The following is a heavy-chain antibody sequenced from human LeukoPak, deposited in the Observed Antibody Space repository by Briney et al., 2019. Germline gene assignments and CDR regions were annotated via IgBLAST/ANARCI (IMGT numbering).Heavy chain of an antibody. CDR1: GFTFDDYA. V-gene: IGHV3-9*01. Sequence: GGSLRLSCAASGFTFDDYAMPWVRQAPGKGLEWVSGISWNSGSIGYADSVKGRFTISRDNAKNSLYLQMNSLRAEDTALYYCAKSGVDGGSLTGEDYFDYWGQGTLVTVSS. D-gene: IGHD2-21*01. J-gene: IGHJ4*02. CDR2: ISWNSGSI. CDR3: AKSGVDGGSLTGEDYFDY.